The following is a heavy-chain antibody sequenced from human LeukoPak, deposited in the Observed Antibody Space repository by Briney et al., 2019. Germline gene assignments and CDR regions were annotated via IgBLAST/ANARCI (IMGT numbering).Heavy chain of an antibody. CDR3: ARGFHRYSYDSGAYSIY. D-gene: IGHD3-22*01. Sequence: PGRSLRLSCAASGFTFSSYSMNWVRQAPGKGLEWVSYISASSSTIYYADSVKGRFTVSRDNAKNSLFLQMNSLRAEDTAVYYCARGFHRYSYDSGAYSIYWGQGTLVTVSS. V-gene: IGHV3-48*01. CDR1: GFTFSSYS. J-gene: IGHJ4*02. CDR2: ISASSSTI.